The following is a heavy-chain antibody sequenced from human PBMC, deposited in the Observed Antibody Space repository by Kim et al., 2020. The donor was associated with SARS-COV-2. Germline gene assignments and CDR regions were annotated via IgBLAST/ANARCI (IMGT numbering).Heavy chain of an antibody. D-gene: IGHD3-22*01. CDR1: GFTFSNAW. Sequence: GGSLRLSCAASGFTFSNAWMNWVRQAPGKGLEWVGRIKSKTDGGTTDYAAPVKGRFTISRDDSKNTLYLQMNSLKTEDTAVYYCTTGPPNYYDSSGYYPRYYGMDVWGQGTTVTVSS. CDR3: TTGPPNYYDSSGYYPRYYGMDV. CDR2: IKSKTDGGTT. V-gene: IGHV3-15*01. J-gene: IGHJ6*02.